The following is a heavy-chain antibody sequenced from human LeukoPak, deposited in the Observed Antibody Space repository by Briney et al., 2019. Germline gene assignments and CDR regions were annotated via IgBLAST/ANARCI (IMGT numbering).Heavy chain of an antibody. CDR2: FDPEDGET. V-gene: IGHV1-24*01. Sequence: ASVKVSCKASGYTFTSHDINWVRQAPGKGLEWMGGFDPEDGETIYAQKFQGRVTMTEDTSTDTAYMELSSLRSEDTAVYYCATSASGSYYRDYSDYWGQGTLVTVSS. D-gene: IGHD1-26*01. CDR3: ATSASGSYYRDYSDY. J-gene: IGHJ4*02. CDR1: GYTFTSHD.